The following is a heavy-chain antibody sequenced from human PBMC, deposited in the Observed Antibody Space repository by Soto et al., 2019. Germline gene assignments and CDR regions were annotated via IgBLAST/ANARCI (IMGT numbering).Heavy chain of an antibody. J-gene: IGHJ4*02. CDR2: IYYSGST. CDR3: ARPGEGYGDFYY. Sequence: PSETLSLTCTVSGGSISSSSYYWGWIRQPPGKGLEWIGSIYYSGSTYYNPSLKSRVTISVDTSKSQFSLKLSSVTAADTAVYYCARPGEGYGDFYYWGQGTLVTVSS. D-gene: IGHD4-17*01. V-gene: IGHV4-39*01. CDR1: GGSISSSSYY.